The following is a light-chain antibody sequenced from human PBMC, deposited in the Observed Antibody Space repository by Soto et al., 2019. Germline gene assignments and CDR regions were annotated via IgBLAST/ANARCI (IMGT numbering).Light chain of an antibody. CDR3: QQFDSSPRT. CDR2: GAS. Sequence: EIVLTQSPGTLSLSPGERATLSCRASQTISSIYLGWYQQKPGQAPRLLIYGASNRATGIPDRVSGSGSGTDFTLTISRLEPEDFAVYDCQQFDSSPRTFGQGTNVEIK. J-gene: IGKJ1*01. V-gene: IGKV3-20*01. CDR1: QTISSIY.